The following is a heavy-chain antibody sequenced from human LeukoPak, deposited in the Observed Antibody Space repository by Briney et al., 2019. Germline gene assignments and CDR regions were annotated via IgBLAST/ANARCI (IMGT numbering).Heavy chain of an antibody. CDR2: IYPGDSDT. Sequence: GESLKISCKGSGYTFTTYWIGWVRQRPGKGLEWMAIIYPGDSDTRYSPSFQGQVTISADKSISTAYLQWSSLKASDTAMYYCARHGYDSSGYYLRGFDYWGQGTLVTVSS. V-gene: IGHV5-51*01. J-gene: IGHJ4*02. CDR3: ARHGYDSSGYYLRGFDY. D-gene: IGHD3-22*01. CDR1: GYTFTTYW.